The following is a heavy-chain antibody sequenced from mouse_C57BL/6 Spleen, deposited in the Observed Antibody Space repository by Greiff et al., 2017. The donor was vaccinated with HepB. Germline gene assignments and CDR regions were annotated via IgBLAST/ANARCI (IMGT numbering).Heavy chain of an antibody. J-gene: IGHJ3*01. D-gene: IGHD2-4*01. V-gene: IGHV3-6*01. CDR2: ISYDGSN. Sequence: EVKLMESGPGLVKPSQSLSLTCSVTGYSITSGYYWNWIRQFPGNNLEWMGYISYDGSNNYNPSLKNRISITRDTSKNQFFLKLNSVTTEDTATYYCARDLYYDYDEAWFAYWGQGTLVTVSA. CDR3: ARDLYYDYDEAWFAY. CDR1: GYSITSGYY.